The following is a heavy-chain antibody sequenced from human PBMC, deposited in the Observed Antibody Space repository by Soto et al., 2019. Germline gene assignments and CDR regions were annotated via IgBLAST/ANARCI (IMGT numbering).Heavy chain of an antibody. Sequence: QMQLLESGGSVVQPGRSLRLSCEASGFTFTSYAMHWVRQAPGKGLEWVAVISYDGINEYYADSVKGRFTISRDNSKNTLCLQMSSLRVEDTALYYCARDRLRLGELSLIGYFDYWGQGTLVTVSS. CDR1: GFTFTSYA. D-gene: IGHD3-16*02. CDR2: ISYDGINE. CDR3: ARDRLRLGELSLIGYFDY. V-gene: IGHV3-30*15. J-gene: IGHJ4*02.